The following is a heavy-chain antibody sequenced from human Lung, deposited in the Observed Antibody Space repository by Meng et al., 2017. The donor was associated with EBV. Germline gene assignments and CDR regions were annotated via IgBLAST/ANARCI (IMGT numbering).Heavy chain of an antibody. CDR1: GGSISSGGYY. J-gene: IGHJ4*02. V-gene: IGHV4-31*02. Sequence: VHRQESGPGLVKPSQTLSLTGTVSGGSISSGGYYWSWIRQHPGKGLEWIGYIYYSGSTYYNPSLKSRVTISVDTSKNQFSLKLSSVTAADTAVYYCARGRIIGDSSGYSDYWGQGTLVTVSS. D-gene: IGHD3-22*01. CDR3: ARGRIIGDSSGYSDY. CDR2: IYYSGST.